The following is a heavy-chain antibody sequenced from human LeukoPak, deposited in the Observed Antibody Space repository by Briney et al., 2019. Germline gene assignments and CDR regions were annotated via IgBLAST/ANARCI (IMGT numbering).Heavy chain of an antibody. D-gene: IGHD3-22*01. CDR2: IKQDGSEK. CDR3: ARGALTGSYYYDSSGFALGNDY. V-gene: IGHV3-7*01. J-gene: IGHJ4*02. Sequence: GGSLRLSCAASGFTFSSYWMSWVRQAPGKGLEWVANIKQDGSEKYYVDSVKGRFTISRDNAKNSLYLQMNSLRAEDTAVYYCARGALTGSYYYDSSGFALGNDYWGQGTLVTVSS. CDR1: GFTFSSYW.